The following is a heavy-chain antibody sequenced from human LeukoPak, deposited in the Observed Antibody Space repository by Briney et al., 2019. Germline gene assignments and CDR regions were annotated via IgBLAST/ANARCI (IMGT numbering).Heavy chain of an antibody. Sequence: GGSLRLSCAASGFTFSSYSMNWVRQAPGKGLEWVSAISGSGGSTYYADSVKGRFTISRDNSKNTLYLQMNSLRAEDTAVYYCAKDHCGGDCYVPGYWGQGTLVTVSS. J-gene: IGHJ4*02. V-gene: IGHV3-23*01. D-gene: IGHD2-21*02. CDR2: ISGSGGST. CDR3: AKDHCGGDCYVPGY. CDR1: GFTFSSYS.